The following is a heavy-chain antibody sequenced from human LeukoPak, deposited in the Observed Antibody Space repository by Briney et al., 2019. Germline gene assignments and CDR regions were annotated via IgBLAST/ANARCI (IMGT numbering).Heavy chain of an antibody. J-gene: IGHJ3*02. CDR2: IYPGDSDT. Sequence: GESLKISCKGSGYSFTSYWIGWVRQMPGEGLEWMGIIYPGDSDTRYSPSFQGQVTISADKSISTAYLQWSSLKASDTAIYYCARTYNWNPDAFDIWGKGQWSPSLQ. D-gene: IGHD1-20*01. CDR1: GYSFTSYW. CDR3: ARTYNWNPDAFDI. V-gene: IGHV5-51*01.